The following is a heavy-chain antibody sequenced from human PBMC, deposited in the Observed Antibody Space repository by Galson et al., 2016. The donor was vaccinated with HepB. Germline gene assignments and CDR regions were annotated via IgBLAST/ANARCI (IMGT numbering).Heavy chain of an antibody. CDR1: GYTFTNFG. V-gene: IGHV1-18*01. Sequence: SVKVSCKASGYTFTNFGISWVRQAPGQGLEWMGWISAHNYNTDYAQKFKGRVTLTVDTSTSTAYMELRSLRTDDTAVYYCAKDPLRLPTVTTDNAFNFWGQGTMVTVSS. J-gene: IGHJ3*01. CDR3: AKDPLRLPTVTTDNAFNF. CDR2: ISAHNYNT. D-gene: IGHD4-17*01.